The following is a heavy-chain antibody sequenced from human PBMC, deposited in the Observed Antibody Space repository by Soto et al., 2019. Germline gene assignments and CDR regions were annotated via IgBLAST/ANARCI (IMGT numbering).Heavy chain of an antibody. V-gene: IGHV6-1*01. CDR2: TYYRSKWYN. CDR1: GDSVSSNSAA. J-gene: IGHJ3*02. D-gene: IGHD3-9*01. Sequence: SQTLSLTCAISGDSVSSNSAAWNWIRQSPSRGLEWLGRTYYRSKWYNDYAVSVKSRITTNPDTSKNQFSLQLNSVTPEDTAVYYCARASPRDILTGYFGPSDAFDIWGQGTMVTVSS. CDR3: ARASPRDILTGYFGPSDAFDI.